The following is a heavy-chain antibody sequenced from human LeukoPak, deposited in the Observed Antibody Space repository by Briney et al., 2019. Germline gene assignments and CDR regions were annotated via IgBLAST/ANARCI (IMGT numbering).Heavy chain of an antibody. J-gene: IGHJ5*02. V-gene: IGHV3-48*01. Sequence: GGSLRLSCAASAFTFSRYSMIWVRQAPGKGLEWVSYISSSGTAIYYTDSVKSRFTISRDNAKNSLYLQMNSLRAEDTAVYYCAVTPGGGDGSPMVPWGQGTLVTVSS. D-gene: IGHD5-24*01. CDR1: AFTFSRYS. CDR2: ISSSGTAI. CDR3: AVTPGGGDGSPMVP.